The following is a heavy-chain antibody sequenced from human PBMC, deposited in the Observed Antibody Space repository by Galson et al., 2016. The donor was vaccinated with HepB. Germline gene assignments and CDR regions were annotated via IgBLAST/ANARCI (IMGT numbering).Heavy chain of an antibody. CDR3: AKKGYSSGKFDAFDI. Sequence: SLRLSCAASGFSFGSYAMHWVRQTPAKGLEWVAVISGDGTNKYYAGSVKGRFTISRDNSKSTLYLQMSSLRADDTAVYSCAKKGYSSGKFDAFDIWGQGTVVTVSS. V-gene: IGHV3-30*18. CDR2: ISGDGTNK. D-gene: IGHD6-19*01. J-gene: IGHJ3*02. CDR1: GFSFGSYA.